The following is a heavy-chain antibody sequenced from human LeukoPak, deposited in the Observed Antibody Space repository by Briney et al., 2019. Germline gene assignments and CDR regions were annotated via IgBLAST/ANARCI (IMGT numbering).Heavy chain of an antibody. CDR3: ARDQLEPGFAFDI. J-gene: IGHJ3*02. V-gene: IGHV4-38-2*02. CDR2: IYHSGST. CDR1: GYSISSGYY. D-gene: IGHD1-1*01. Sequence: SETLSLTCTVTGYSISSGYYWGWIRQPPGKGLEWIGSIYHSGSTYYNPSLKSRVTISVDTSKDQFSLKLSSVTAADTAVYYCARDQLEPGFAFDIWGQGTMVTVSS.